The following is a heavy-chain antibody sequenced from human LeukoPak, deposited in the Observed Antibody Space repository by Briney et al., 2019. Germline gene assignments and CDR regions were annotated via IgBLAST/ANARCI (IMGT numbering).Heavy chain of an antibody. Sequence: ASVKVSCKASGYTFTSYYMHWVRQAPGQGLEWMGIINPSGGNTNYAQKFQGRVTMTRDMSTSTVYMDLSRLRSDDTAVYYCARDTYDIGASDYWGQGTLVTVSS. CDR3: ARDTYDIGASDY. V-gene: IGHV1-46*01. CDR2: INPSGGNT. CDR1: GYTFTSYY. D-gene: IGHD3-22*01. J-gene: IGHJ4*02.